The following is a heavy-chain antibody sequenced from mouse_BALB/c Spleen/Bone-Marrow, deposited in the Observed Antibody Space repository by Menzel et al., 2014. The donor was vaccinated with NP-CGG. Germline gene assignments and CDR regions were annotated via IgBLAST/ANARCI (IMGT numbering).Heavy chain of an antibody. CDR2: ILPGSGTT. V-gene: IGHV1-9*01. J-gene: IGHJ3*01. CDR1: GYTFSTYW. Sequence: VKLVESGAELMKPGASVKISCKATGYTFSTYWIEWVKQGPGHGLEWIGEILPGSGTTNYNEKFKGKATFTADTSSNTAYMQLSSLTSEDSAVYYCARLITTGGFAYWGQGTLVTVSA. CDR3: ARLITTGGFAY. D-gene: IGHD2-4*01.